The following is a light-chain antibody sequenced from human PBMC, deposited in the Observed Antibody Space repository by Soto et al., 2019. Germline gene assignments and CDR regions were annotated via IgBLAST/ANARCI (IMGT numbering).Light chain of an antibody. CDR2: DAS. Sequence: DIQMTQAPSTLSASVGDRVTITCRASQSISTLLAWYQQKPGKAPELLISDASSLESGVPSRFSGSGSGTEFTLTINSLQPDDFATYYCQHYNNYSGLTFGGGTKVDNK. CDR3: QHYNNYSGLT. J-gene: IGKJ4*01. V-gene: IGKV1-5*01. CDR1: QSISTL.